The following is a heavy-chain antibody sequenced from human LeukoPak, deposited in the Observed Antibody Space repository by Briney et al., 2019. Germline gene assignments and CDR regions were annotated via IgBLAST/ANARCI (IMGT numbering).Heavy chain of an antibody. V-gene: IGHV1-24*01. CDR1: VYTPPELS. D-gene: IGHD2-2*01. CDR3: ATDSLAVVPAALDY. J-gene: IGHJ4*02. CDR2: FDPEDGET. Sequence: GASVKVSCKVCVYTPPELSMHWVRQAPGKGLEWMGGFDPEDGETIYAQKFEGRVTMTEDTSTDTAYMELSSLRSEDTAVYYCATDSLAVVPAALDYWGQGTLVTVSS.